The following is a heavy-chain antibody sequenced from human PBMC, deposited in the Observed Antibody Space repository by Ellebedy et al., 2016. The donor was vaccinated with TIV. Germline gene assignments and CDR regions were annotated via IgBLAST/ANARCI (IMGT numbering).Heavy chain of an antibody. Sequence: GESLKISCKASGYTFTTYGITWVRQAPGQGPEWMGWIGTYEGNTKYAQKLQGRVTMTRDTSTSTAYMALRSLKSDDTAVYYCARDRDGSSSSDFQHWGPGTLVTVSS. J-gene: IGHJ1*01. CDR2: IGTYEGNT. D-gene: IGHD6-6*01. CDR1: GYTFTTYG. CDR3: ARDRDGSSSSDFQH. V-gene: IGHV1-18*04.